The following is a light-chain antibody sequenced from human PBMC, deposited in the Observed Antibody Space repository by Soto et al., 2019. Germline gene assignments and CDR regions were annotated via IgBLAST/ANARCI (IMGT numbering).Light chain of an antibody. CDR1: HSVNSN. J-gene: IGKJ4*01. CDR2: GAS. CDR3: QQYNDWPLT. Sequence: EIVMTQSPATLSVSPGERATLSCRASHSVNSNLAWYQQKPGQAPRLLIYGASTRATGIPARFSGSGSGTEFTLTISSLQSEDFAVYYCQQYNDWPLTFGGGTKVDIK. V-gene: IGKV3-15*01.